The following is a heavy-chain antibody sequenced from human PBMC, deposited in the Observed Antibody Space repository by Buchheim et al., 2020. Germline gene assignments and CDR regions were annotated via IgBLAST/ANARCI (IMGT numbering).Heavy chain of an antibody. V-gene: IGHV3-21*01. CDR1: GFTFSNYS. CDR2: ISSSSSYI. D-gene: IGHD2-8*02. Sequence: EVQLVESGGGLVKTGGSLRLSCAASGFTFSNYSMNWVRQAPGKGLEWVSSISSSSSYIYYSDSLKGRFTISRDNAKNTLYLQMTSLRAEDTAVYYCARASGAVPGGAGGGIDYWGQGTL. J-gene: IGHJ4*02. CDR3: ARASGAVPGGAGGGIDY.